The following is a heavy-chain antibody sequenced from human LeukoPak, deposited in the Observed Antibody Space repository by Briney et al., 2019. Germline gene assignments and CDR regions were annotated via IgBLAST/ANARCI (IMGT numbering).Heavy chain of an antibody. CDR2: ISGSGGST. J-gene: IGHJ4*02. CDR3: AKDLSSGIGY. D-gene: IGHD1-14*01. Sequence: GGSLRLSCAASGFTFSSYAMSWVRQAPGKGLEWVSAISGSGGSTCYADSVKGRFTISRDNSKNTLYLQMNSLGAEDTAIFYCAKDLSSGIGYWGQGTLVTVSS. CDR1: GFTFSSYA. V-gene: IGHV3-23*01.